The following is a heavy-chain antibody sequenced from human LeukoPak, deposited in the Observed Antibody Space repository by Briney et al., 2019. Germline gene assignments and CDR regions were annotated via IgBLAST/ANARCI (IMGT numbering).Heavy chain of an antibody. J-gene: IGHJ5*02. Sequence: PSETLSLTCTVSDGSISSSSYYWTWIRQPPGKGLEWIGYIYHSGSTNYNPSLKSRVTISVDTSNNQFSLKLSSVTAADTAVYYCARGPPGGQFDPWGQGTLVTVSS. CDR3: ARGPPGGQFDP. CDR1: DGSISSSSYY. D-gene: IGHD3-10*01. V-gene: IGHV4-61*01. CDR2: IYHSGST.